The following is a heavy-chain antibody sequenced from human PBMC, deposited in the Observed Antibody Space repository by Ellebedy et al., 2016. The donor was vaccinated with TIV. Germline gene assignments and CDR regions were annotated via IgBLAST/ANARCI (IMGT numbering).Heavy chain of an antibody. J-gene: IGHJ6*02. CDR2: IWYDGSNK. CDR1: GFTFSSYG. Sequence: GGSLRLXXAASGFTFSSYGMHWVRQAPGKGLEGVAVIWYDGSNKYYADSVKGRFTISRDNSKNTLYLQMNSLRAEDTAVYYCASSPYYDILTGYYRAYYYGMDVWGQGTTVTVSS. V-gene: IGHV3-33*01. CDR3: ASSPYYDILTGYYRAYYYGMDV. D-gene: IGHD3-9*01.